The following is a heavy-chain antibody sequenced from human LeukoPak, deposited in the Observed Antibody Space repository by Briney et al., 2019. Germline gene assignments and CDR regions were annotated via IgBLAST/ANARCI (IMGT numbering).Heavy chain of an antibody. J-gene: IGHJ4*02. D-gene: IGHD6-19*01. Sequence: SVKVSCKASGGTFSSYAISWVQQAPGQGLEWMGGIIPIFGTANYAQKFQGRVTITADESTSTAYMELSSLRSEDTAVYYCARGRPVAGIECFDYWGQGTLVTVSS. CDR3: ARGRPVAGIECFDY. CDR2: IIPIFGTA. CDR1: GGTFSSYA. V-gene: IGHV1-69*13.